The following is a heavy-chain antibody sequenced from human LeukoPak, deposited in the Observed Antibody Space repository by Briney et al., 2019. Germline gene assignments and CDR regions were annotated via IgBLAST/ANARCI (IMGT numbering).Heavy chain of an antibody. D-gene: IGHD6-6*01. CDR1: GYSFTSYW. CDR2: IYPGDSDT. Sequence: GESLKISCKGSGYSFTSYWIGWVRQMPGKGLEWMGIIYPGDSDTRYSPSFQGQVTISADKSISTAYLQWSSLKASDTAMYYCARRPFKSIAARPGYFDYWGQGTLVTVSS. J-gene: IGHJ4*02. CDR3: ARRPFKSIAARPGYFDY. V-gene: IGHV5-51*01.